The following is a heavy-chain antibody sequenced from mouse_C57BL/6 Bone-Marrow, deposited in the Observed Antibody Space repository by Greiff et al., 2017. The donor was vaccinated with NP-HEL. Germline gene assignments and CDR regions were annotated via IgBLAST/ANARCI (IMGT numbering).Heavy chain of an antibody. CDR2: IYPGGGYT. Sequence: QVQLKQSGAELVRPGTSVKMSCKASGYTFTNYWIGWAKQRPGHGLEWIGDIYPGGGYTNYNEKFKGKATLTADKSSSTAYMQFSSLTSEDSAIYYCARYYYGNYYAMDYWGQGTSVTVSS. D-gene: IGHD2-1*01. CDR1: GYTFTNYW. J-gene: IGHJ4*01. V-gene: IGHV1-63*01. CDR3: ARYYYGNYYAMDY.